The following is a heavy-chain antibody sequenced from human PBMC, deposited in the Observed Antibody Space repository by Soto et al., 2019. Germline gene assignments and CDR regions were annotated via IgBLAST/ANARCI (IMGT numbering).Heavy chain of an antibody. CDR2: IYSGGST. Sequence: TGGSLRLSCAASGFTVSSNYMSWVRQAPGKGLEWVSVIYSGGSTYYADSVKGRFTISRDNSKNTLYLQMNSLRAEDTAVYYCARAVVVPAARALDYYGMDVWGQGTTVTVSS. V-gene: IGHV3-53*01. CDR3: ARAVVVPAARALDYYGMDV. J-gene: IGHJ6*02. CDR1: GFTVSSNY. D-gene: IGHD2-2*01.